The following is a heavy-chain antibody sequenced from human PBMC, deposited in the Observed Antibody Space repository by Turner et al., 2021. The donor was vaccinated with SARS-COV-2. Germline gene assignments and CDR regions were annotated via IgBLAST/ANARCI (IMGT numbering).Heavy chain of an antibody. J-gene: IGHJ4*02. Sequence: QLPLQESGPGRVKPSERMSVPRTGSGASIRSSSYYSGRIRQPPGKGLVWIGGIYYSGSAYYHPSLKMRVTIPVDKSKNQFPLKLSSVTAADTAVYYCARARGAPPLSYVDSWCQGTLVTVSS. CDR2: IYYSGSA. CDR3: ARARGAPPLSYVDS. D-gene: IGHD3-10*01. CDR1: GASIRSSSYY. V-gene: IGHV4-39*01.